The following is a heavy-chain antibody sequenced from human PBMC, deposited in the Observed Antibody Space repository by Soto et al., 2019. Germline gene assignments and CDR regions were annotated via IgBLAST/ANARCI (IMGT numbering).Heavy chain of an antibody. CDR2: LSFDGSNK. CDR3: AKDFYTVRVPAAPRPHYFDF. V-gene: IGHV3-30*18. D-gene: IGHD2-2*01. J-gene: IGHJ4*02. CDR1: GFTFSNYD. Sequence: QVQLVESGGGVVQRGRYLRLSCAASGFTFSNYDMHWVRQAPGEGLEWVAVLSFDGSNKNYADSVKGRFTISRDNSKNTLFLQMNSLRTEDTAVYFCAKDFYTVRVPAAPRPHYFDFWGPGTLVTVSS.